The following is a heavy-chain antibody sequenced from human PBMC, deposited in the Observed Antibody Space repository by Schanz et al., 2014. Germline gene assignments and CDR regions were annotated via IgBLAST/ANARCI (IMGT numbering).Heavy chain of an antibody. CDR2: ISAIGGTT. Sequence: EVQLVASGGGLVQPGGSLRLPCAASGFTFSGFWMTWVRQIPGKGLEWVSAISAIGGTTYYADSVKGRFTISRDNSKNTLYLQMNSLRAEDTAVYYCAKGRFGELSAFDIWGQGTMVTVSS. D-gene: IGHD3-10*01. CDR3: AKGRFGELSAFDI. J-gene: IGHJ3*02. CDR1: GFTFSGFW. V-gene: IGHV3-23*04.